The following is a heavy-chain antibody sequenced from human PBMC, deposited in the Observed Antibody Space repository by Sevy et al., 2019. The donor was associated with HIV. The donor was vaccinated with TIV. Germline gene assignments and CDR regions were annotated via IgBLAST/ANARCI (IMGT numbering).Heavy chain of an antibody. Sequence: GGSLRLSCEVSGLSVTNNGMHWVRQAPGKGLEWVAVISYDGINKYYGNSVKGRVIISRDRSKNTLYLQMHILRIEDTAVYYCAKDLTGFYGMDVWGQGTTVTVSS. J-gene: IGHJ6*02. CDR2: ISYDGINK. CDR3: AKDLTGFYGMDV. D-gene: IGHD3-9*01. CDR1: GLSVTNNG. V-gene: IGHV3-30*18.